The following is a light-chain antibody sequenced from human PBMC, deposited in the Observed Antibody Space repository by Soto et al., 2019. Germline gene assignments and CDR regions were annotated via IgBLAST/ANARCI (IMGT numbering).Light chain of an antibody. CDR1: SSNIGAGYD. Sequence: QSVLTQPPSVSGAPGQRVTISCTGSSSNIGAGYDVHWYQQLPRTAPKLLIYGNSNRPSGVPDRFSGSKSGTSASLAITGLQAEDEADYYCQSYDSSLSVYVFGTGTKLT. J-gene: IGLJ1*01. CDR3: QSYDSSLSVYV. V-gene: IGLV1-40*01. CDR2: GNS.